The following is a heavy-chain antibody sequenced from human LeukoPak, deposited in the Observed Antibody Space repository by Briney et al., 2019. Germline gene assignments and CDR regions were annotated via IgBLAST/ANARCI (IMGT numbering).Heavy chain of an antibody. CDR3: ASRIPYDSSSY. V-gene: IGHV3-74*01. CDR1: GFTFSSYW. Sequence: GGSLRLSCAASGFTFSSYWMHWVRQAPGKGLVWVSRISSDGSSTDYADSVKGRFTISRDNAKNTLYLQMNSLRAEDTAVYYCASRIPYDSSSYWGQGTLVTVSS. J-gene: IGHJ4*02. D-gene: IGHD3-22*01. CDR2: ISSDGSST.